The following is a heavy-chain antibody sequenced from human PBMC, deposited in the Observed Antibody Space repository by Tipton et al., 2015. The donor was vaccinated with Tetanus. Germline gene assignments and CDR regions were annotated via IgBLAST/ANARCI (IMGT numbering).Heavy chain of an antibody. CDR1: GGTFSTYA. Sequence: QSGAEVKKPGSSVKVSCKASGGTFSTYAISWVRQAPGQGLEWLGSLIPMFGTADYAQKFQDRVTITADESTSTAFMELSSLKSEDTAVYYCARGATTVAWGHGGGRDGRGDAFDIWGQGTMVTVSS. CDR2: LIPMFGTA. CDR3: ARGATTVAWGHGGGRDGRGDAFDI. D-gene: IGHD4-11*01. J-gene: IGHJ3*02. V-gene: IGHV1-69*15.